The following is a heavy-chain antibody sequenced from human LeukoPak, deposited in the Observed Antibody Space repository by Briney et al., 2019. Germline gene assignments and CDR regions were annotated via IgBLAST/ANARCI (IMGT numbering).Heavy chain of an antibody. CDR1: GYTFTSYG. V-gene: IGHV1-18*01. CDR3: ARARITMVRGVIFWFDP. D-gene: IGHD3-10*01. CDR2: ISAYNGNT. Sequence: ASVKVSCKASGYTFTSYGISWVRQAPGQGLEWMGWISAYNGNTNYAQKLQGRVTMTTDTSTSTAYMELRSLRSGDTAVYYCARARITMVRGVIFWFDPWGQGTLVTVSS. J-gene: IGHJ5*02.